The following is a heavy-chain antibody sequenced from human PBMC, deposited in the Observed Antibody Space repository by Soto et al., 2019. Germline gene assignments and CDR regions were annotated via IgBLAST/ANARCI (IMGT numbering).Heavy chain of an antibody. CDR1: GGSFSGWH. CDR3: ARSRNLDV. Sequence: QVQVQQWGAGLLKFSETLSLTCAVNGGSFSGWHWNWIRQPPGKGLESIGEASHTGGTNYNPSLESRVTISVDRSRNQLSLKLTSVSAADTAVYYCARSRNLDVWGPGTTVIVSS. J-gene: IGHJ6*02. V-gene: IGHV4-34*01. D-gene: IGHD1-1*01. CDR2: ASHTGGT.